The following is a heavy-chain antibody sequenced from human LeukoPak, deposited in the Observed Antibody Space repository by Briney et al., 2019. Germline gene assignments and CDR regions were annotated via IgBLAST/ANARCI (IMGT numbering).Heavy chain of an antibody. CDR3: ARGSGYYYDSSGSQFDY. CDR2: MNPNSGNT. V-gene: IGHV1-8*01. Sequence: ASVKVSCKASGYTFTSYDINWVRQATGQGLEWMGWMNPNSGNTGYAQKFQGGVTMTRNTSISTAYMELSSLRSEDTAVYYCARGSGYYYDSSGSQFDYWGQGTLVTVSS. D-gene: IGHD3-22*01. CDR1: GYTFTSYD. J-gene: IGHJ4*02.